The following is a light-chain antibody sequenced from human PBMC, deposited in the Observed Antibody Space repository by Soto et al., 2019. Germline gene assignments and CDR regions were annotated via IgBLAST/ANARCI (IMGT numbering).Light chain of an antibody. CDR2: GPS. CDR3: QQYHTSPLT. J-gene: IGKJ1*01. V-gene: IGKV3-20*01. Sequence: DIVFTQSPGPPSLSPGERSTFSFRASQSVSSSYIAWYQQKRGQAPRRRIYGPSIRATGIPDRFSGSGSGTDFTLTISRLEPEDFALYYCQQYHTSPLTFGQGTKVDI. CDR1: QSVSSSY.